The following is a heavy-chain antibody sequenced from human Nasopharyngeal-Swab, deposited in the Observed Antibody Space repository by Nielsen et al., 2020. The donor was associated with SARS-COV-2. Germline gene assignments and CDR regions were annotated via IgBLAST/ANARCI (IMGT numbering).Heavy chain of an antibody. D-gene: IGHD1-1*01. V-gene: IGHV3-21*01. CDR3: ARDRTNDYYYYMDV. J-gene: IGHJ6*03. Sequence: GESLKISCAASGFTFSNFRMNWVRQAPGKGLEWVSSISSSSSYIYYADSVKGRFTISRDNAKNSLYLQMNSLRAEDTAVYYCARDRTNDYYYYMDVWGKGTAVTVSS. CDR1: GFTFSNFR. CDR2: ISSSSSYI.